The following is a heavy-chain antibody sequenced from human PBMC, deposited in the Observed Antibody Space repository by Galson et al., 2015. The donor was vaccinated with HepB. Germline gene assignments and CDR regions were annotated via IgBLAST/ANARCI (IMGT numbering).Heavy chain of an antibody. Sequence: SLRLSCAASGLTFSNYAMSWVRQAPGKGLEWVSTISGSGGSRYYADSVKGRFTISRDNSKNTLYLQMNSLRAEDTAVYYCAKPLIASAESQPYYGMDVWGQGTTVSVSS. CDR2: ISGSGGSR. CDR3: AKPLIASAESQPYYGMDV. J-gene: IGHJ6*02. CDR1: GLTFSNYA. V-gene: IGHV3-23*01. D-gene: IGHD6-13*01.